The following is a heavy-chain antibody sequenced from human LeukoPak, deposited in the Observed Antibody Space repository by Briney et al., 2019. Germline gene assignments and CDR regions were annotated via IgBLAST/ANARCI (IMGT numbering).Heavy chain of an antibody. J-gene: IGHJ6*03. Sequence: GGSLRLSCAASGFTFSSYAMHWVRQAPGKGLEGVAVISYGGSNKYYADSVKGRFTISRDNSKNPLYLQMNSLRAEDTAVYYCARDTYSSSSLDYYYMDVWGKGTTVTVSS. CDR1: GFTFSSYA. V-gene: IGHV3-30*01. CDR3: ARDTYSSSSLDYYYMDV. CDR2: ISYGGSNK. D-gene: IGHD6-6*01.